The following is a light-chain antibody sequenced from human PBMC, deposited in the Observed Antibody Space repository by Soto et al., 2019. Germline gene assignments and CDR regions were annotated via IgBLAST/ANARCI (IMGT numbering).Light chain of an antibody. J-gene: IGKJ4*01. CDR3: QQANSLPLT. V-gene: IGKV1-12*01. CDR1: QGISSW. CDR2: AAS. Sequence: DIQVTKSLASVSAYQEDRVTITCRASQGISSWLAWYQQKPGKAPKLLIYAASSLQSGVPSRFSGSGSGTDFTLTISSLQPEDFATYYCQQANSLPLTFGGGTKVDIK.